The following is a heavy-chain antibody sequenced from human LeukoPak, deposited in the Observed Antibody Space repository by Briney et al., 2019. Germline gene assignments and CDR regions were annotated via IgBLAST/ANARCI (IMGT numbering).Heavy chain of an antibody. CDR1: GFTFSSYS. CDR2: ISSSSSTI. J-gene: IGHJ4*02. D-gene: IGHD3-22*01. CDR3: ARDSGAWDYYDSSGYTGY. Sequence: GRSLRLSCAASGFTFSSYSMNWVRQAPGKGLEWVSYISSSSSTIYYADSVKGRFTISRDNAKNSLYLQMNSLRAEDTAVYYCARDSGAWDYYDSSGYTGYWGQGTLVTVSS. V-gene: IGHV3-48*04.